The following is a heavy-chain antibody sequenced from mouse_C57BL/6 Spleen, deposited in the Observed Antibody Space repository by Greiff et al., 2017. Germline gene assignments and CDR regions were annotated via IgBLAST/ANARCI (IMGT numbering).Heavy chain of an antibody. D-gene: IGHD4-1*01. J-gene: IGHJ1*03. Sequence: VKLVESGPGLVQPSQSLSITCTVSGFSLTSYGVHWVRQSPGKGLEWLGVLWSGGSTDYNAAFISRLNISKDNSKRQVFYKMNSLQADDTAIYYCASNWDWYFDVWGTGTTVTVSS. CDR1: GFSLTSYG. CDR3: ASNWDWYFDV. CDR2: LWSGGST. V-gene: IGHV2-2*01.